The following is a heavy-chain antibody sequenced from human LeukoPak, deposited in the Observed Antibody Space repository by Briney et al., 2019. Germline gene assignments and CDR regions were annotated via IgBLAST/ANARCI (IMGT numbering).Heavy chain of an antibody. J-gene: IGHJ4*02. CDR3: ARDPSASDFWSGYYFDY. Sequence: LPEGSLRLSCAASGFTFSSYSMNWVRQAPGKGLEWVSYISSSSSTIYYADSVKGRFTISRDNAKNSLYLQMNSLRDEDTAVYYCARDPSASDFWSGYYFDYWGQGTLVTVSS. CDR2: ISSSSSTI. CDR1: GFTFSSYS. D-gene: IGHD3-3*01. V-gene: IGHV3-48*02.